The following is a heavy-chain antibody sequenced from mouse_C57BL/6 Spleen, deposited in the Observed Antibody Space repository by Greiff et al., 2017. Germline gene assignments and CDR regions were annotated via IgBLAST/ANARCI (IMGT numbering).Heavy chain of an antibody. CDR2: IYPGDGGT. CDR3: ASTGFDEMDD. J-gene: IGHJ4*01. Sequence: QVQLKESGAELVKPGASVKISCKASGYAFSSYWMNWVKQRPGKGLEWIGQIYPGDGGTNYNGKFKGKATLTADKSSSTAYMKLNSLTSEDSAVYICASTGFDEMDDWGQGTSVTDSS. V-gene: IGHV1-80*01. CDR1: GYAFSSYW. D-gene: IGHD4-1*02.